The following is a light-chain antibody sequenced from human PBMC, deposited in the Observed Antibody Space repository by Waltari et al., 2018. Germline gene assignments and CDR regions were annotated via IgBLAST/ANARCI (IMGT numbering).Light chain of an antibody. CDR3: QKYNRPWT. CDR1: QHIHSW. J-gene: IGKJ1*01. Sequence: DIQLAQSPSTVSASVGDRVTITCRASQHIHSWLAWYQQKPGKAPKALFYKASNLHSVVPSRFSGSGFGTEFTLTISSRQPDDFATYYCQKYNRPWTFGQGTRVDIK. CDR2: KAS. V-gene: IGKV1-5*03.